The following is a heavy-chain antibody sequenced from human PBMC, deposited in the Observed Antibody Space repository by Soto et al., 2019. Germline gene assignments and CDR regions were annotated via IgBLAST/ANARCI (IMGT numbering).Heavy chain of an antibody. Sequence: PSETLSLTCTVSGGSISSSNYYWGWIRQPPGKGLEWIGSIYYSGSTYYNPSLKSRLTMSVDTSKNQFSLKLSSVTAADTAVYYCARLCSSTRYLLDYWGQGTLVTVSS. CDR3: ARLCSSTRYLLDY. J-gene: IGHJ4*02. CDR1: GGSISSSNYY. CDR2: IYYSGST. V-gene: IGHV4-39*01. D-gene: IGHD2-2*01.